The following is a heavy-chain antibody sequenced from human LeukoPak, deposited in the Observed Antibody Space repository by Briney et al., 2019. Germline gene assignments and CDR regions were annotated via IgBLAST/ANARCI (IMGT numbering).Heavy chain of an antibody. Sequence: GGSLRLSCAASGFTLSSYDMHWARQATGKGLEWVSAIGTAGDTYYPGSVKGRFTISRDNAKSSLYLQMNSLRAEDTAVYYCARDPYSGSYGADYYYYMDVWGKGTTVTISS. J-gene: IGHJ6*03. CDR3: ARDPYSGSYGADYYYYMDV. D-gene: IGHD1-26*01. CDR1: GFTLSSYD. CDR2: IGTAGDT. V-gene: IGHV3-13*01.